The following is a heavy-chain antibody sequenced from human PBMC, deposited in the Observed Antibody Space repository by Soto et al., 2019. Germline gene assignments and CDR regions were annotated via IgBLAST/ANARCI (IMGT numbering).Heavy chain of an antibody. CDR3: ARTPLECSSNRCYREDWLDP. V-gene: IGHV1-46*01. CDR1: GYTFTSYY. Sequence: GASVKVSCKASGYTFTSYYMHWVRQAPGQGLEWMGIINPSGGSTSYAQKFQGRVTMTRDTSTSTVYMELSSLRSEDTAVYYCARTPLECSSNRCYREDWLDPWGQGTLVTVSS. CDR2: INPSGGST. D-gene: IGHD2-2*01. J-gene: IGHJ5*02.